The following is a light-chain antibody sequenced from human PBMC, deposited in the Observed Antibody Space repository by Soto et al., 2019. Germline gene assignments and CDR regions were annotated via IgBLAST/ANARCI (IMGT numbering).Light chain of an antibody. CDR2: SFD. Sequence: QSVLTQPPSASGTPGQRVTISCSGSSXNIGSNSVNWYQQVPGTAPELLIYSFDRRPSGVPERFSGSKSGTSASLAISGLQSEDEADYYCAAWDDSLNGYVFGPGTKVTVL. CDR3: AAWDDSLNGYV. CDR1: SXNIGSNS. V-gene: IGLV1-44*01. J-gene: IGLJ1*01.